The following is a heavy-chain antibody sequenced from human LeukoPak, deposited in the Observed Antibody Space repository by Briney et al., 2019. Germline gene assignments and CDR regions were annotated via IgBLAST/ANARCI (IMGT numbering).Heavy chain of an antibody. D-gene: IGHD3-10*01. CDR3: TGNYYGSGSYADFDY. J-gene: IGHJ4*02. Sequence: GRSLRLSCAASGFTFSGSALHWVRQASGKGLEWVGRIRSTANGYATAYAASVKGRFTISRDDSQNTAYLQMDSLKPEDTAVYYCTGNYYGSGSYADFDYWGQGNLVTVSS. CDR2: IRSTANGYAT. CDR1: GFTFSGSA. V-gene: IGHV3-73*01.